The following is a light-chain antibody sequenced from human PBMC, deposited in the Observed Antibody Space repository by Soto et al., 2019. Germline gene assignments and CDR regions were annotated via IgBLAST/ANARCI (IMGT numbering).Light chain of an antibody. CDR1: QSVSNF. CDR2: DAS. Sequence: EIGFTQSSATLSLSTGESATLSCRASQSVSNFLAWFQQKPGRAPRLLIYDASSRATGIPARFSGSGSGTDFTLTISSLEPEDSAVYYCQQYGSSPTWTFGQGTKVDIK. J-gene: IGKJ1*01. CDR3: QQYGSSPTWT. V-gene: IGKV3-20*01.